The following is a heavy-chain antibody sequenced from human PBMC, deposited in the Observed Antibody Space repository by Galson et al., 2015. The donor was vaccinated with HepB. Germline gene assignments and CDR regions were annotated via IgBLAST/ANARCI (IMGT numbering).Heavy chain of an antibody. D-gene: IGHD3-9*01. CDR1: GYTFTSYD. CDR3: ARSKSSAGRYFDWSNLYYYYYTDV. V-gene: IGHV1-8*01. J-gene: IGHJ6*03. CDR2: MNPNSGNT. Sequence: SVKVSCKASGYTFTSYDINWVRQATGQGLEWMGWMNPNSGNTGYAQKFQGRVTMTRNTSISTAYMELSSLRSEDTAVYYCARSKSSAGRYFDWSNLYYYYYTDVWGKGTTVTVSS.